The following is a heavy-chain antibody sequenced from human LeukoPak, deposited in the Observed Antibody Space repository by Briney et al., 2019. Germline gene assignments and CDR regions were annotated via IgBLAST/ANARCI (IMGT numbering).Heavy chain of an antibody. D-gene: IGHD3-3*01. CDR1: GSTFTSYG. Sequence: EASVKVSCKASGSTFTSYGISWVRQAPGQGLEWMGWISAYNGNTNYAQKLQGRVTMTTDTSTSTAYMELRSLRSDDTAVYYCARDNGYYDFWSGSAAFYYYYYGMDVWGQGTTVTVSS. J-gene: IGHJ6*02. CDR2: ISAYNGNT. CDR3: ARDNGYYDFWSGSAAFYYYYYGMDV. V-gene: IGHV1-18*01.